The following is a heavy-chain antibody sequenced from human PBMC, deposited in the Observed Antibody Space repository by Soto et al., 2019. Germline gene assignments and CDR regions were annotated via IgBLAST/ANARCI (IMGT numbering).Heavy chain of an antibody. CDR3: AQTTVTTTGFDAFDI. Sequence: GESLKISCAASKFTFSTYAMSWVRQAPGKGLEWVSAISGSGDSTYDADSVKGRFTISRDNSKNTLYLQMNSLRAEDTAIYYCAQTTVTTTGFDAFDIWGQGTMVTVSS. CDR1: KFTFSTYA. D-gene: IGHD4-17*01. CDR2: ISGSGDST. J-gene: IGHJ3*02. V-gene: IGHV3-23*01.